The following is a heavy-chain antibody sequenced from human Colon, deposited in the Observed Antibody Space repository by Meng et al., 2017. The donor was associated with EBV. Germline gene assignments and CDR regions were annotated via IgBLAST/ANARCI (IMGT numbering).Heavy chain of an antibody. J-gene: IGHJ4*02. CDR2: IYYSGRT. Sequence: QRQLQESGPGLVKPSETLSLTCSVSGDSVSNKNKYWGWIRQPPGKGLEWIGNIYYSGRTNYNPSLTSRVAISVDTSKNQFSLRLNSVTAADSAIYSCARGDLDGDCYYCLDFWGQGALVTASS. V-gene: IGHV4-39*07. D-gene: IGHD2-21*02. CDR1: GDSVSNKNKY. CDR3: ARGDLDGDCYYCLDF.